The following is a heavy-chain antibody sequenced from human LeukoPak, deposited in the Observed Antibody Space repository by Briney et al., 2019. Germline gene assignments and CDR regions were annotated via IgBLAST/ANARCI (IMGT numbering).Heavy chain of an antibody. CDR3: AKEEGNTLGDY. CDR1: GFTFNNYG. V-gene: IGHV3-30*02. J-gene: IGHJ4*02. CDR2: MRYDGNNK. Sequence: GGSLRLSCAAFGFTFNNYGMHWVRQAPGKGLEWVAFMRYDGNNKYYADSVKGRFTISRDNSKNTLYLQMNSLRSEDTAMYYCAKEEGNTLGDYWGQGTMVTVSS. D-gene: IGHD7-27*01.